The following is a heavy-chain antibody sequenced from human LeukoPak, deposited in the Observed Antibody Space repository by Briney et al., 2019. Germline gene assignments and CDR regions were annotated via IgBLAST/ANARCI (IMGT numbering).Heavy chain of an antibody. J-gene: IGHJ5*02. D-gene: IGHD4-17*01. CDR3: ARFTTYATVTTDWFDP. CDR2: INHSGST. V-gene: IGHV4-34*01. Sequence: SETLSLTCAVYSGSFSGYYWSWIRQPPGKGLEWIGEINHSGSTNYNPSLKSRVTISVDTSKNQFSLKLSSVTAADTAVYYCARFTTYATVTTDWFDPWGQGTLVTVSS. CDR1: SGSFSGYY.